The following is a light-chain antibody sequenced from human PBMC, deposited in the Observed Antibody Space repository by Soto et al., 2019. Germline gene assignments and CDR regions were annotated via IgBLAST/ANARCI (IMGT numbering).Light chain of an antibody. CDR1: SSDIGAYNY. J-gene: IGLJ1*01. CDR3: VSFTPDWTNV. V-gene: IGLV2-14*01. Sequence: QSALAQPASVAGSPGQSITISCAGSSSDIGAYNYVSWFQQYPGKAPKLITSEVSNRPSGVSNRFSGSKSGTAAPLTISGIQTEDEADYLCVSFTPDWTNVFAKGTKGTVL. CDR2: EVS.